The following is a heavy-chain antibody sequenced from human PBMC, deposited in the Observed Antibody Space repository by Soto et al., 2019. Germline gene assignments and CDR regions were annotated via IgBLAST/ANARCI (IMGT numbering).Heavy chain of an antibody. CDR1: GYTFTSYG. J-gene: IGHJ6*02. CDR3: AREGAYDFWSGYYFAGLDV. Sequence: EASVKVSCKASGYTFTSYGISWVRQAPGQGLEWMGWISAYNGNTNYAQKLQGRVTMTTDTSTSTAYMELRSLRSDDTAVYYCAREGAYDFWSGYYFAGLDVWGQGTTVTVSS. D-gene: IGHD3-3*01. CDR2: ISAYNGNT. V-gene: IGHV1-18*01.